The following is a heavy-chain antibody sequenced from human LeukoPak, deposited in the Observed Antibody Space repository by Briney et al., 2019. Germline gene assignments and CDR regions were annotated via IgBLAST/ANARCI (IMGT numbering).Heavy chain of an antibody. CDR1: GCTFSSYA. Sequence: ASVKVSCKASGCTFSSYAISWVRQAPGQGLEWMGGIIAIFGTANYAQKFQGRVTITADKSTSTAYMELSSLRSEDTAVYYWAYGDSSCYRVAAFDIWGQGTMVTVSS. CDR2: IIAIFGTA. J-gene: IGHJ3*02. V-gene: IGHV1-69*06. CDR3: AYGDSSCYRVAAFDI. D-gene: IGHD6-13*01.